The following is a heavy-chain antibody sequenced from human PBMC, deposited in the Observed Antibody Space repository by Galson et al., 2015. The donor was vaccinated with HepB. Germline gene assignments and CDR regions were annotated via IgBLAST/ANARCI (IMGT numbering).Heavy chain of an antibody. Sequence: SVKVSCKASGYSFTSYVMNWVRQAPGQGLESMGWINTNTGNPTYAQGFTGRFVFSLDTSVSTAYLQISSLKAEDTAVYYCARAVPYYYGSGSGGWFDPWGQGTLVTVSS. CDR3: ARAVPYYYGSGSGGWFDP. D-gene: IGHD3-10*01. V-gene: IGHV7-4-1*02. J-gene: IGHJ5*02. CDR1: GYSFTSYV. CDR2: INTNTGNP.